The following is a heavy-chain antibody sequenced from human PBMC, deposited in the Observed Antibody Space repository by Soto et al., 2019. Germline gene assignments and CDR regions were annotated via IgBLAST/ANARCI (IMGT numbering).Heavy chain of an antibody. CDR2: VYYSGST. J-gene: IGHJ6*02. V-gene: IGHV4-59*01. Sequence: SSETLSLTCTVSGGSISSYYWSWIRQPPGKGLEWMGYVYYSGSTNYDPSLKSRVTISIDTSKKQFSLNLSSVTAADTAVYYCARGGISSSSSSGYGMDVWGQGTTVTVS. D-gene: IGHD6-13*01. CDR1: GGSISSYY. CDR3: ARGGISSSSSSGYGMDV.